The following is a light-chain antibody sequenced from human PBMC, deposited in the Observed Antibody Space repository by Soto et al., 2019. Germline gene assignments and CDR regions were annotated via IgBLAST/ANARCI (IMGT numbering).Light chain of an antibody. V-gene: IGLV2-14*01. J-gene: IGLJ2*01. CDR2: DVS. CDR1: SSDVGGYNY. Sequence: QSALTQPASVSGSPGQSITISCTGTSSDVGGYNYVSWYQQHPGKAPKVMIYDVSNRPSGVSNRFSGSKSDNTASLTISGLQAEDEADYYCSSYTSSSTPVVFGGGTKSPS. CDR3: SSYTSSSTPVV.